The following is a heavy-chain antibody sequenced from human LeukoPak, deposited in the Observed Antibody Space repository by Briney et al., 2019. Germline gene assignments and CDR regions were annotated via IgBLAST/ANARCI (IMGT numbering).Heavy chain of an antibody. J-gene: IGHJ5*02. CDR3: ARVLDPYNWFDP. CDR1: GGTFSSYA. D-gene: IGHD3/OR15-3a*01. Sequence: ASVKVPCKASGGTFSSYAISWVRQAPGQGLEWMGGIIPIFGTANYAQKFQGRVTITTDESTSTAYMELSSLRSEDTAVYYCARVLDPYNWFDPWGQGTLVTVSS. V-gene: IGHV1-69*05. CDR2: IIPIFGTA.